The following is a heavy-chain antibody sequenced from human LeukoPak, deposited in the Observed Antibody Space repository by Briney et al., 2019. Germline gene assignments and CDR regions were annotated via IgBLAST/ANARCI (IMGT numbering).Heavy chain of an antibody. CDR1: GFSLITSGVG. V-gene: IGHV2-5*02. CDR2: IYWDDDK. Sequence: ESGPTLVMPTQTLTLTCSLSGFSLITSGVGVGWIRQPPGKALEWLALIYWDDDKRYSPSLKSRLTITKDTSNNQVVLTVTNMNPVEKAPSYCAHRRARLGTWNDGDFDFWGQGTLVTVSS. CDR3: AHRRARLGTWNDGDFDF. D-gene: IGHD1-1*01. J-gene: IGHJ4*02.